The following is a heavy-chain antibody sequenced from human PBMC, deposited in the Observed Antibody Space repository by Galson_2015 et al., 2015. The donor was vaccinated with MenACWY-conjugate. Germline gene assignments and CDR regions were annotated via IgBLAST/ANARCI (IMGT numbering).Heavy chain of an antibody. Sequence: SLRLSCAASGFTFNNYWMHWVRQPPGKGLEWISYIKADGSFSNYADSVKGRFSISTDNAKNMVFLQMDGLGDKDTAVYVCARDNNWSFDSWGQGTLVTVSS. V-gene: IGHV3-74*01. CDR2: IKADGSFS. J-gene: IGHJ4*02. CDR1: GFTFNNYW. D-gene: IGHD1-1*01. CDR3: ARDNNWSFDS.